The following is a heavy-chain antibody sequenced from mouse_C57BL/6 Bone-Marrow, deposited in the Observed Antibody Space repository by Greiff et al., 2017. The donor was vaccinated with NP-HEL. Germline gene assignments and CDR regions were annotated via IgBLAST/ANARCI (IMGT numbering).Heavy chain of an antibody. V-gene: IGHV5-6*01. CDR2: ISSGGSYT. CDR1: GFTFSSYG. J-gene: IGHJ4*01. CDR3: ARECYYYDMDY. Sequence: EVKLVESGGDLVKPGGSLKLSCAASGFTFSSYGMSWVRQTPDKRLEWVATISSGGSYTYYPDSVKGRFTISRDNAKNTLYLQMSSLKSEDTAMYYCARECYYYDMDYWGQGTSVTVSS.